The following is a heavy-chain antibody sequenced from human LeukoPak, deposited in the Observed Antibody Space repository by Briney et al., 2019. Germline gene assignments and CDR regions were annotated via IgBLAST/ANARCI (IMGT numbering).Heavy chain of an antibody. D-gene: IGHD6-13*01. J-gene: IGHJ6*03. CDR3: ARVGGSSWTSRKSYYYMDV. CDR1: GYTFTSYD. V-gene: IGHV1-8*01. CDR2: MNPNSGNT. Sequence: ASVKVSCKASGYTFTSYDINWVRQATGQGLEWMGWMNPNSGNTGYAQKFQGRVTITRNTSISTAYMELSSLRSEDTAVYYCARVGGSSWTSRKSYYYMDVWGKGTTVTVSS.